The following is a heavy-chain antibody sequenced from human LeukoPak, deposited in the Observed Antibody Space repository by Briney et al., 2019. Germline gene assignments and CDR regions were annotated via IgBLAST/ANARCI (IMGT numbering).Heavy chain of an antibody. CDR3: ARGTGTGSYYYYGMDV. CDR2: INPSGGST. V-gene: IGHV1-46*03. Sequence: ASVKVSCKASGYTFTSYYMHWVRQAPGQGLEWMGIINPSGGSTSYAQKFQGRVTMTRDTSTSTVYMELSSLRSEDTAVYYCARGTGTGSYYYYGMDVWGQGTTVTVSS. CDR1: GYTFTSYY. J-gene: IGHJ6*02. D-gene: IGHD1-7*01.